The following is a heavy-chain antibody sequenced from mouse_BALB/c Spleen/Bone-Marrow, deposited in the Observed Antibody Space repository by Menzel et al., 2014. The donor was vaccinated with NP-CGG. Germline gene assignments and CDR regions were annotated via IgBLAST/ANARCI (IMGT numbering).Heavy chain of an antibody. CDR2: IDPANGST. V-gene: IGHV14-3*02. CDR1: GFNIKDTY. D-gene: IGHD1-1*01. J-gene: IGHJ2*01. CDR3: ARYYYGSSYFDY. Sequence: DVQLQESGAELVKPGASVKLSCTASGFNIKDTYMHWVKQRPEQGLEWIGRIDPANGSTKYDPKFQGKATITADTSSNTAYLQLSSLTSEDTAVYYCARYYYGSSYFDYWGQGTTLTVSP.